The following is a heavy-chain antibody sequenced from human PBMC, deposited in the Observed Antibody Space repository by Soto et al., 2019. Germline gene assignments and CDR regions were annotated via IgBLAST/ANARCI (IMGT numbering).Heavy chain of an antibody. CDR3: ARAAYDFWSGYIPEYYYYYGMDV. D-gene: IGHD3-3*01. CDR2: INHSGST. V-gene: IGHV4-34*01. CDR1: GGSFSGYY. J-gene: IGHJ6*02. Sequence: SETLSLTCAVYGGSFSGYYWSWIRQPPGKGLEWIGEINHSGSTNYNPSLKSRVTISVDTSKNQFSLKLSSVTAADTAVYYCARAAYDFWSGYIPEYYYYYGMDVWRQGTTATVSS.